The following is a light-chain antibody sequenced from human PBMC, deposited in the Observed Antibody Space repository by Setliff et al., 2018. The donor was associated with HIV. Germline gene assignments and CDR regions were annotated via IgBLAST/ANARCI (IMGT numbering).Light chain of an antibody. Sequence: YELTQPPSVSVAPGKTARTTCGGNNIGSKSVHWYQQKPGQAPVLVIYYDSDRPSGIPERFSGSNSGNTATLTISRVEAGDEADYYCQVWDSSSDHPVFGTGTKVTVL. CDR2: YDS. CDR1: NIGSKS. J-gene: IGLJ1*01. CDR3: QVWDSSSDHPV. V-gene: IGLV3-21*04.